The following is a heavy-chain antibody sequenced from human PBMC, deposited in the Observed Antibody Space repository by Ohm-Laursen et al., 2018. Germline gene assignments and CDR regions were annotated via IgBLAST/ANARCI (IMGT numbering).Heavy chain of an antibody. D-gene: IGHD2-2*01. CDR2: IYWDDDK. J-gene: IGHJ4*02. CDR1: GFSLSTGGLR. Sequence: TQPLTLTCTFSGFSLSTGGLRVGWIRQPPGKALECLALIYWDDDKRYSTSLKSRLTITKDTSKNQVVLTMANMEPVDTATYYCTHRESSSMHYWGEGTLVTVSS. V-gene: IGHV2-5*02. CDR3: THRESSSMHY.